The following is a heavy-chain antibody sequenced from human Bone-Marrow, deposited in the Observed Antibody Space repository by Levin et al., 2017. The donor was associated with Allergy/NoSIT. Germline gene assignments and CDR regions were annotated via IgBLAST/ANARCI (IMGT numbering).Heavy chain of an antibody. Sequence: PGGSLRLSCAASGFTFGTSWMSWVRQAPGKGLEWVANIKEDGGNKYYVDSVKGRFTIFRDNAKNSLYLQMNSLRAEDTATYYCAREAGGWGYYFDYWGQGILVTVSS. J-gene: IGHJ4*02. CDR2: IKEDGGNK. V-gene: IGHV3-7*03. CDR1: GFTFGTSW. CDR3: AREAGGWGYYFDY. D-gene: IGHD2-21*01.